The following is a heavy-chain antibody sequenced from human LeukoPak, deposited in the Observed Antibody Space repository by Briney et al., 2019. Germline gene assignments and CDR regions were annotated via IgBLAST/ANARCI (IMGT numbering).Heavy chain of an antibody. Sequence: GGSLRLSCAASGFTFNTYSMNWVRQAPGKGLEGGSSISVDSNYLYYVDSLRRRFTVSRDNTKNSLYLQMNSLRAEDTAVYYCVRVHCSGGGCYQRNDGLEIWGQGTMVTVSS. J-gene: IGHJ3*02. CDR1: GFTFNTYS. CDR3: VRVHCSGGGCYQRNDGLEI. V-gene: IGHV3-21*01. D-gene: IGHD2-15*01. CDR2: ISVDSNYL.